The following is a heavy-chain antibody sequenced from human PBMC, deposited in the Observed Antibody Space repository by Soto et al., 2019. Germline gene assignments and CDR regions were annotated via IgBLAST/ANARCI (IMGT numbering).Heavy chain of an antibody. V-gene: IGHV1-18*01. J-gene: IGHJ4*02. CDR1: GYGFTTYD. CDR3: ASWRYGDY. CDR2: ISAHNGNT. D-gene: IGHD1-1*01. Sequence: QVHLVQSGAEVKKPGASVKVSCKGSGYGFTTYDITWVRQAPGQGLEWMAWISAHNGNTNYAQKNQARGTVTREPSTMRAYIALRSLRSEDTAGYYGASWRYGDYGGEGSLVTVSS.